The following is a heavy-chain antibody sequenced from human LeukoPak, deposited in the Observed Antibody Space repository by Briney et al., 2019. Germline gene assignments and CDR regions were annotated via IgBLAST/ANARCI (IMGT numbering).Heavy chain of an antibody. V-gene: IGHV4-34*01. CDR3: ARHRVTGTLSGGDYFDY. CDR2: INHSGST. D-gene: IGHD1-1*01. Sequence: SETLSLTCAVYGGSFSGYYWSWIRQPPGKGLEWIGEINHSGSTNYNPSLKSRVTISVDTSKNQFSLKLSSVTAVDTAVYYCARHRVTGTLSGGDYFDYWGQGTLVTVSS. CDR1: GGSFSGYY. J-gene: IGHJ4*02.